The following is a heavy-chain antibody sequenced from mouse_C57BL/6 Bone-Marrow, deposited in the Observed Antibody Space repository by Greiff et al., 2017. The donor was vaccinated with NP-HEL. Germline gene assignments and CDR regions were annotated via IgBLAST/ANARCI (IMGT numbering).Heavy chain of an antibody. CDR1: GYTFTDYE. CDR3: TRYHYYGSSYDY. D-gene: IGHD1-1*01. J-gene: IGHJ2*01. V-gene: IGHV1-15*01. CDR2: IDPETGGT. Sequence: QVQLQQSGAELVRPGASVTLSCKASGYTFTDYEMHWVKQTPVHGLEWIGAIDPETGGTAYNQKFKGKAILTADKSSSTAYMELRSLTSEDSAVYYCTRYHYYGSSYDYWGQGTTLTVSS.